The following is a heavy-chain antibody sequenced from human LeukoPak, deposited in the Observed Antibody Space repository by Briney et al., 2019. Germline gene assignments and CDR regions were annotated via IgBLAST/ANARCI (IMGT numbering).Heavy chain of an antibody. CDR2: INHSGST. CDR3: ARSDRWIQLPFDY. Sequence: PSETLSLTCAVYGGSFSGYYWSWIRQPPGKGLEWIGEINHSGSTNYNPSLKSRVTISVDTSKNQFSLKLSSVTAADTAVYYCARSDRWIQLPFDYWGQGTLVTVSS. D-gene: IGHD5-18*01. J-gene: IGHJ4*02. CDR1: GGSFSGYY. V-gene: IGHV4-34*01.